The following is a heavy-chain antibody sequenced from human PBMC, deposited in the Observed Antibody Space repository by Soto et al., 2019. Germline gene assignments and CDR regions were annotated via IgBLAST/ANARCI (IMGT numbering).Heavy chain of an antibody. CDR3: AKELAAVGLGAFDI. J-gene: IGHJ3*02. CDR2: ISGNGDNT. Sequence: EVQLLESGGGLAQPGGSLRLSCAASGFTFNNYAMSWVRQAPGKGLEWVSAISGNGDNTYYTDSVKGRFTVSRDNSKNTLYLQMNSLRAEDTAVYYCAKELAAVGLGAFDIWGQGTMVTVSS. CDR1: GFTFNNYA. D-gene: IGHD6-13*01. V-gene: IGHV3-23*01.